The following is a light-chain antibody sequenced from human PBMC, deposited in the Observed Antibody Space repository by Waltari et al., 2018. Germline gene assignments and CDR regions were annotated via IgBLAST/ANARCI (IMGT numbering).Light chain of an antibody. V-gene: IGKV3-20*01. Sequence: EIVFTQSPGTLSLSPGERAPLSCRASQSVSGNNLAWYQQKPAQAPRLLIHGASSRATGIPDRFSGSGSGTDFTLTISRLEPEDFAVYYCQQYGRSWNTFGQGTKLEIK. CDR3: QQYGRSWNT. J-gene: IGKJ2*01. CDR1: QSVSGNN. CDR2: GAS.